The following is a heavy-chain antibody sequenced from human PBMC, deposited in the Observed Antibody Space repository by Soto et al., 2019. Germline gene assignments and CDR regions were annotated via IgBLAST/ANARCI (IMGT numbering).Heavy chain of an antibody. CDR1: GGSISSSSYY. CDR3: ARQEGLIVLVPAAITPDAFDI. J-gene: IGHJ3*02. Sequence: QLQLQESGPGLVKPSETLSLTCTVSGGSISSSSYYWGWIRQPPGKGLEWIGSIYYSGSTYYNPSLKSRVTISVDTSKNQFSLKLSSVTAADTAVYYCARQEGLIVLVPAAITPDAFDIWGQGTMVTVSS. D-gene: IGHD2-2*01. V-gene: IGHV4-39*01. CDR2: IYYSGST.